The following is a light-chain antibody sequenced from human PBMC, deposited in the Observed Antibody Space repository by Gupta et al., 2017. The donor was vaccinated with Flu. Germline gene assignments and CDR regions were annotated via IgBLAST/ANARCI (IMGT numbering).Light chain of an antibody. V-gene: IGKV4-1*01. CDR1: QSVLYSSNNENY. J-gene: IGKJ3*01. CDR3: QQNCSPPL. CDR2: CAS. Sequence: INCKSSQSVLYSSNNENYLAWYHVKPGQPPKLLIYCASTRESGVPDRVSGSGSGIDFTLTISGLQAEDVAVYYWQQNCSPPLFGPGTKVEIK.